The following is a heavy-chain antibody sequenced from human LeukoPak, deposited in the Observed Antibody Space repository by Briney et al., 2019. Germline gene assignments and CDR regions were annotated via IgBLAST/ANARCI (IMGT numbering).Heavy chain of an antibody. CDR2: IAPSDSYT. D-gene: IGHD3-22*01. Sequence: GESLKISCKGSGYSFTSYWIGWGRRMPGKGLEGMGRIAPSDSYTNYNPSFEGHVTMSVEKSITTVYLQWSSLKASDTAMYYCVRQPPGVYDTTQNWFDPWGQGTLVTVSS. CDR1: GYSFTSYW. V-gene: IGHV5-10-1*01. CDR3: VRQPPGVYDTTQNWFDP. J-gene: IGHJ5*02.